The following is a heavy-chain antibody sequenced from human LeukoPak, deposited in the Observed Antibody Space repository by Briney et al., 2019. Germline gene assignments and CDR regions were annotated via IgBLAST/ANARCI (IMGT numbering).Heavy chain of an antibody. CDR3: ARDLRRGYYFDY. CDR1: GGSINNYY. CDR2: IIYSGST. V-gene: IGHV4-59*01. Sequence: PSETLSLTCAVSGGSINNYYWSWIRQPPGKGLEWIGYIIYSGSTNYNPSLKSRVTISVDTSKNHFSLKLSSVTAADTAVYYCARDLRRGYYFDYWGQGTLVTVSS. J-gene: IGHJ4*02.